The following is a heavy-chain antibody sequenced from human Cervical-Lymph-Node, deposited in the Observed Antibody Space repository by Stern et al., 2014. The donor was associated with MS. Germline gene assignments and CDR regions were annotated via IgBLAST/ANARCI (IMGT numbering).Heavy chain of an antibody. CDR3: ARGEAVAGTEWYFDL. J-gene: IGHJ2*01. Sequence: VQLVESGGGLVKPGGSLRLSCAASGFTFSNYYMSWIRQAPGKGLAWVSYISSSGRTRYYADSVKGRFTISRDNAKNSLYLQMNSLKAEDTAVYYCARGEAVAGTEWYFDLWGRGTLVTVSS. CDR2: ISSSGRTR. CDR1: GFTFSNYY. V-gene: IGHV3-11*01. D-gene: IGHD6-19*01.